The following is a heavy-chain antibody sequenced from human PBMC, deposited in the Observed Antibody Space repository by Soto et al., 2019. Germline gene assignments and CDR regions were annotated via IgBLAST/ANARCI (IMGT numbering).Heavy chain of an antibody. CDR1: VASIRNYY. J-gene: IGHJ4*02. V-gene: IGHV4-4*08. CDR2: VYTPDYT. CDR3: ARGGASQDY. Sequence: SETLSLTCSVSVASIRNYYWHWVRQLPGKGLEWIGYVYTPDYTRYNSSLKSRVTISVDTSKNQFSLKLISVTAAATAVYYCARGGASQDYFVQVTVVTGS.